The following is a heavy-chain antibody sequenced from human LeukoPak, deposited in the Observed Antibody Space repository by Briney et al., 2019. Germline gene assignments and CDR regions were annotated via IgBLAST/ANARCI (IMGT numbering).Heavy chain of an antibody. CDR2: ISSSGSTI. CDR3: ARGYCSSTSCYPFDY. V-gene: IGHV3-11*01. Sequence: GGSLRLSCAASGFTFSDYYMSWIRQAPGKGLEWVSYISSSGSTIYYADSVKGRFTISRDNAKNSQYLQMDSLRAEDTAVYYCARGYCSSTSCYPFDYWGQGTLVTVSS. J-gene: IGHJ4*02. D-gene: IGHD2-2*01. CDR1: GFTFSDYY.